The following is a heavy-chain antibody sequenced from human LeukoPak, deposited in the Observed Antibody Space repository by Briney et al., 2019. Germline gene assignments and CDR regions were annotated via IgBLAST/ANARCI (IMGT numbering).Heavy chain of an antibody. D-gene: IGHD6-19*01. V-gene: IGHV3-30*18. CDR3: AKGGRWLARYDAFDI. Sequence: GGSLRLSCAASGFTFSSYGMHWVRQAPGKGLEWVAVISYDGSNKYYADSVKGRFTISRDNSKNTLYLQMNSLRAEDTAVYYCAKGGRWLARYDAFDIWGQGTMVTVSS. CDR2: ISYDGSNK. CDR1: GFTFSSYG. J-gene: IGHJ3*02.